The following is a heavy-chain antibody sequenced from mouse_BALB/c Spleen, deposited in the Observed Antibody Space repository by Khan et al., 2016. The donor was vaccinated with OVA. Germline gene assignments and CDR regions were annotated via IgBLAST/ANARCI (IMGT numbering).Heavy chain of an antibody. CDR2: IWGGGGT. D-gene: IGHD2-14*01. CDR1: GFSLSRYN. J-gene: IGHJ4*01. CDR3: ARAYYRYDGYYAMDY. Sequence: QVHVKQSGPGLVAPSQSLSITCTVSGFSLSRYNIHWVRQPPGKGLEWLGMIWGGGGTDYNSTLKSRLSISKDNSKSQVFLKLNSIQTDDSAMYDCARAYYRYDGYYAMDYWGQGTSVTVSS. V-gene: IGHV2-6-4*01.